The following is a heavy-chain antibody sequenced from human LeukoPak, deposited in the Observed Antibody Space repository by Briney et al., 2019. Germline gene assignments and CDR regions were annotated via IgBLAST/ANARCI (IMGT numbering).Heavy chain of an antibody. Sequence: PSEALSLTCAVYGGSFSGYYWSWIRQPPGKGLEWIGEINHSGSTNYNPSLKSRVTISVDRSKNQFSLKLSSVTAADTAVYYCARRSSSFPNWFDPWGQGTLVTVSS. CDR3: ARRSSSFPNWFDP. CDR1: GGSFSGYY. CDR2: INHSGST. J-gene: IGHJ5*02. V-gene: IGHV4-34*01. D-gene: IGHD6-13*01.